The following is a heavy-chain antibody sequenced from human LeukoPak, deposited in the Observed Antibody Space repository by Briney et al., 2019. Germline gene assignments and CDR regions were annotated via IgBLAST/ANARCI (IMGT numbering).Heavy chain of an antibody. V-gene: IGHV4-59*01. CDR2: IYYSGST. CDR1: GGSISSYY. CDR3: ARVSEKYSSGWYYFDY. J-gene: IGHJ4*02. D-gene: IGHD6-19*01. Sequence: SETLSLTCTVSGGSISSYYWSWIRQPPGKGLEWIGYIYYSGSTNYNPSLKSRVTISVDTSKNQFPLKLSSVTAADTAVYYCARVSEKYSSGWYYFDYWGQGTLVTVSS.